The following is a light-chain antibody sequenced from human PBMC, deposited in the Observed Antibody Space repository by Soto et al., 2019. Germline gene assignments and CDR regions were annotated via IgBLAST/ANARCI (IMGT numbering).Light chain of an antibody. CDR2: DAS. CDR1: ENINTY. CDR3: QHYGSSGT. J-gene: IGKJ5*01. Sequence: MVCRHSPSTPSVSPWSTSTLCCRASENINTYLAWYQQPPGQAPNLLIYDASNRATGLPARFSASASGTDFTLTISRLDPDDCAVYYCQHYGSSGTFGLGTRLEN. V-gene: IGKV3-11*01.